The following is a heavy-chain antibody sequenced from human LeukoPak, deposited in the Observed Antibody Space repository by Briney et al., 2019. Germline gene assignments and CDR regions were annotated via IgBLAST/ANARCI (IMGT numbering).Heavy chain of an antibody. CDR3: ARDVPSFRLRLGELFAFDI. D-gene: IGHD3-16*01. J-gene: IGHJ3*02. CDR1: GVTFSSYE. CDR2: ISSSGSTI. V-gene: IGHV3-48*03. Sequence: PGGSLRLSCAASGVTFSSYEMNWVRQAPGKGREGVSYISSSGSTIYYADSVKGRFTISRDKAKNSLYLQMNSLRAEDTAVYYCARDVPSFRLRLGELFAFDIWGQGTMVTVSS.